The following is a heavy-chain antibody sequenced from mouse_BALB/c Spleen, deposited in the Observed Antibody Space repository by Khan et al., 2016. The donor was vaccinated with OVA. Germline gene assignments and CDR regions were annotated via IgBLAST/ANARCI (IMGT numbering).Heavy chain of an antibody. Sequence: QVQLQQPGTELARPGASVKLSCKASGYIFIDYNINWVKQRTGQGLEWIGEISPGSGNTYYNEKFKGKATLTADKSSSTAYMQLSSLTSEDSAVYLCAREWGSWFPYWGQGTLITVSA. V-gene: IGHV1-77*01. CDR2: ISPGSGNT. CDR3: AREWGSWFPY. J-gene: IGHJ3*01. CDR1: GYIFIDYN. D-gene: IGHD1-3*01.